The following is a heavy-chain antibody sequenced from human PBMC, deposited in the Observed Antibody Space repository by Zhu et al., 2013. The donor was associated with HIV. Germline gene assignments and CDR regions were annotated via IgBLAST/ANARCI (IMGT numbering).Heavy chain of an antibody. CDR3: ARDMSRSGTYSGS. Sequence: QVQLVQSGAEVKKPGASVKVSCKASGYSFSGYGISWVRQAPGQGLEWMGWISPYNGYTNYAQNLQGRVSMTRDTSTSTAYMELRSLRSDDTAVYYCARDMSRSGTYSGSWGQGTLVTVSS. V-gene: IGHV1-18*01. D-gene: IGHD3-3*01. CDR2: ISPYNGYT. CDR1: GYSFSGYG. J-gene: IGHJ5*02.